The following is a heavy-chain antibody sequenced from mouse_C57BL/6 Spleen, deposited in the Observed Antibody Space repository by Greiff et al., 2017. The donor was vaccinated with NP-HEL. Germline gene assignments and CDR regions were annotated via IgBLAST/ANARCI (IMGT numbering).Heavy chain of an antibody. V-gene: IGHV5-4*03. J-gene: IGHJ2*01. CDR3: ARVTTVVAYYFDY. CDR2: ISDGGSYT. Sequence: EVKLVESGGGLVKPGGSLKLSCAASGFTFSSYAMSWVRQTPEKRLEWVATISDGGSYTYYPDNVKGRFTISRDNAKNNLYLQMRHLKSEDTAMYYCARVTTVVAYYFDYWGQGTTLTVSS. CDR1: GFTFSSYA. D-gene: IGHD1-1*01.